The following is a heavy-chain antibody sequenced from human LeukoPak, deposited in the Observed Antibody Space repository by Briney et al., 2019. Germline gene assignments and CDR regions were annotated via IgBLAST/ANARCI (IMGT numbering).Heavy chain of an antibody. D-gene: IGHD2-21*02. CDR3: TSSLAYCGGDCPLDAFDI. CDR1: GFTFSGSA. V-gene: IGHV3-73*01. CDR2: IRSKANSYAT. Sequence: GGSLRLSCAASGFTFSGSAMHWVRQASGEGLEWVGRIRSKANSYATAYAASVKGRFTISRDDSKNTAYLQMNSLKTEDTAVYYRTSSLAYCGGDCPLDAFDIWGQGTMVTVSS. J-gene: IGHJ3*02.